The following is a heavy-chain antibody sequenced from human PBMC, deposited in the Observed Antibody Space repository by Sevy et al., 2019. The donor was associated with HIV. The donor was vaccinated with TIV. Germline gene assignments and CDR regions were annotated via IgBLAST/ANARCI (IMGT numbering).Heavy chain of an antibody. V-gene: IGHV3-23*01. J-gene: IGHJ6*02. CDR1: GFTFSSYA. CDR3: AKGYCSGGSCPRDYYYYGMDV. Sequence: GGSLRLSCAASGFTFSSYAMNWVRQAPGKGLEWVSSISSSGRSTYYADSVEGRFTISRANSENTLYLQMNSLRADDKAVYYCAKGYCSGGSCPRDYYYYGMDVWGQGTTVTVSS. CDR2: ISSSGRST. D-gene: IGHD2-15*01.